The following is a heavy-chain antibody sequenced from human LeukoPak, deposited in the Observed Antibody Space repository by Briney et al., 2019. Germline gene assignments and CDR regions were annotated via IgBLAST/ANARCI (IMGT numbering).Heavy chain of an antibody. Sequence: GGSLRLSCAASGFTVSSNYMSWVRQAPGKGLEWVSVIYSGGSTYYADSVKGRFTISRDNSKNTLYLQMNSLRAEDTAVYYCARVGGPTVTTPGFDYWGQGTLVTVSS. CDR1: GFTVSSNY. CDR2: IYSGGST. J-gene: IGHJ4*02. D-gene: IGHD4-11*01. V-gene: IGHV3-66*01. CDR3: ARVGGPTVTTPGFDY.